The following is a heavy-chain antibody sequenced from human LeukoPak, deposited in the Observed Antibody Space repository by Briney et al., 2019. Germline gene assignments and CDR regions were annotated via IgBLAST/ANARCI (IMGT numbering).Heavy chain of an antibody. CDR2: IYHSGST. Sequence: PSETLSHTCAVSGYSISSGYYWAWIRQPPGKGLEWIGNIYHSGSTYYNPSLKSRVTISVDTSKNQFSLKLSSVTAADTAVYYCARRYSNSYFDYWGQGTLVTVSS. CDR3: ARRYSNSYFDY. V-gene: IGHV4-38-2*01. D-gene: IGHD4-11*01. J-gene: IGHJ4*02. CDR1: GYSISSGYY.